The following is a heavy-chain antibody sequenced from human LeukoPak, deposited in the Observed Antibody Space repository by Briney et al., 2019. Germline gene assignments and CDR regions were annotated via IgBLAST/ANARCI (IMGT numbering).Heavy chain of an antibody. Sequence: SETLSLTCAVSAGSFSNYDWSWSWNRQPPGKGLEWIGDVNVRGKNNYNPSRKSRVTISLDTSESQFSLRLSSVTAADTAVYFCARDRRHPLLNYGLDVWGQGAIVTVSS. CDR3: ARDRRHPLLNYGLDV. D-gene: IGHD1-14*01. V-gene: IGHV4-34*01. CDR1: AGSFSNYD. CDR2: VNVRGKN. J-gene: IGHJ6*02.